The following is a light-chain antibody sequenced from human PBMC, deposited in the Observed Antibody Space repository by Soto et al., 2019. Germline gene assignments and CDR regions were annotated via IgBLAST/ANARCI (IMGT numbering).Light chain of an antibody. Sequence: QLVLTQSPSASASLGASVKLTCTLSSGHSSHAIAWHQQQPEKGPWYLMKVNTDGSHSKGDGIPDRFSGSSSGAERYLTISSLQSDDEADYFCQTWGSGFRVFGGGTKVTVL. CDR1: SGHSSHA. V-gene: IGLV4-69*01. CDR3: QTWGSGFRV. J-gene: IGLJ2*01. CDR2: VNTDGSH.